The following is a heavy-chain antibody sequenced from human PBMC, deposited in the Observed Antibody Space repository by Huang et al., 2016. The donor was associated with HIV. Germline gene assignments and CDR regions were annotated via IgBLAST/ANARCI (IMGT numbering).Heavy chain of an antibody. V-gene: IGHV4-39*01. Sequence: QLQLQESGPGLVKPSDTLSLNCTISGGSIKSRNYYWGWVRQAPGKGLEWIGDIYYSASPYYHPSLRSRVSLSVDTSKNQVTLKVNAVIAADTAVYYCARRQGSGYYFYFDYWGRGIPVTVSA. CDR3: ARRQGSGYYFYFDY. J-gene: IGHJ4*02. D-gene: IGHD3-22*01. CDR2: IYYSASP. CDR1: GGSIKSRNYY.